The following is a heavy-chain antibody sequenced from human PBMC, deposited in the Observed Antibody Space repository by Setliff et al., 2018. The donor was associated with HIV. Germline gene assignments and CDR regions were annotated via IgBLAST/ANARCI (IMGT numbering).Heavy chain of an antibody. J-gene: IGHJ4*02. D-gene: IGHD7-27*01. Sequence: SETLSLTCSVSGGSIEFSSYYWGWIRQPPGKGLEWIGSVYYSGSTYYNPSLKSRLTISVDTSTNKFSLKLRAVTAADSAVYYCARQGRPGDFDSWGQGTLVTVSS. V-gene: IGHV4-39*01. CDR3: ARQGRPGDFDS. CDR1: GGSIEFSSYY. CDR2: VYYSGST.